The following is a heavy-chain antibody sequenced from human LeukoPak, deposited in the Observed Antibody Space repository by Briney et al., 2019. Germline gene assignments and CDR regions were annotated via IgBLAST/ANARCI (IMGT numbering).Heavy chain of an antibody. J-gene: IGHJ4*02. CDR1: GFTFSRFG. Sequence: PGRSLRLSCEASGFTFSRFGMNWVRQAPGKGLEWVSLISGSTGSTYYADSVKGRFSISRDNSKNTVYLQMNSLRVEDTAVYYCARLYSGRYVDYWGQGTLVTVSS. CDR2: ISGSTGST. V-gene: IGHV3-23*01. D-gene: IGHD1-26*01. CDR3: ARLYSGRYVDY.